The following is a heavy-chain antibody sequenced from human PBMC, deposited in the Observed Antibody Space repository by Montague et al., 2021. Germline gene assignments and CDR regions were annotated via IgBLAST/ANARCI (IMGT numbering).Heavy chain of an antibody. D-gene: IGHD2-15*01. CDR1: GGSISSCGFY. V-gene: IGHV4-31*03. CDR2: IYDSGST. CDR3: ARSGGYCSGGRCDTFDY. Sequence: TLSLTCSVSGGSISSCGFYWIWIRQHPGQGPEWIGPIYDSGSTNYNPSLKIRLTLSRYTSKNQVSLRRISVTAAETAVYYCARSGGYCSGGRCDTFDYWGQGTLVTVSS. J-gene: IGHJ4*02.